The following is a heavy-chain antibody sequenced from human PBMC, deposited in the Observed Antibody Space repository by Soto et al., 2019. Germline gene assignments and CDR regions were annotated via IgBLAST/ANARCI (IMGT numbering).Heavy chain of an antibody. J-gene: IGHJ4*02. V-gene: IGHV4-34*01. Sequence: SETLSLTCAVYGGSFSGYYWSWIRQPPGKGLEWIGEINHSGSTNYNPSLKSRVTISVDTSKNQFSLKLSSVTAADTAVYYCAREGRPGNIVVVVAATPPRGRPFDYWGQGTLVTVSS. CDR3: AREGRPGNIVVVVAATPPRGRPFDY. D-gene: IGHD2-15*01. CDR2: INHSGST. CDR1: GGSFSGYY.